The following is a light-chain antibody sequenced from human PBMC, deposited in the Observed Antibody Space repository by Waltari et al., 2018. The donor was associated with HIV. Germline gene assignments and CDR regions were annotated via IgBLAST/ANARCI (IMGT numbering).Light chain of an antibody. V-gene: IGLV2-14*03. CDR3: SSYTRSSTLGV. J-gene: IGLJ1*01. Sequence: QFALPQPASVSGSPGPSSTLPCLGTTSYVGGYKLCPWYQQHPGTAPKRMIFGVSNRPSGVSNRFSGSKSGNTASLTISGLQAEDEADYYCSSYTRSSTLGVFGTGTKVTVL. CDR1: TSYVGGYKL. CDR2: GVS.